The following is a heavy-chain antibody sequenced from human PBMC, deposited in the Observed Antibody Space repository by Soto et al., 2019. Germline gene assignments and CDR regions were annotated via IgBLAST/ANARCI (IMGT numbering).Heavy chain of an antibody. CDR1: GFTFSNYG. D-gene: IGHD6-19*01. CDR2: MSHDGSHK. Sequence: QVQLVESGGGVVQAGRSLGLSCTASGFTFSNYGMHWVRQAPGKGLEWVASMSHDGSHKDFLDSVKGRFFISRDNSKNTLYLQINSLRPEDTAVYYCAKIPRSGWYHHYYGMDVWGQGTTVIVSS. J-gene: IGHJ6*02. V-gene: IGHV3-30*18. CDR3: AKIPRSGWYHHYYGMDV.